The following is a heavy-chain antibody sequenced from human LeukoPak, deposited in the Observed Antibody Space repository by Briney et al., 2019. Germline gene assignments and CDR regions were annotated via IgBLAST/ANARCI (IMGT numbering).Heavy chain of an antibody. Sequence: PGGSLRLSCAAPGFTFSSYDMHWVRQATGKGLEWVSAIGTAGDTYYPGSVKGRFTISRENAKNSLYLQMDSLRAGDTAVYYCARGLYDMSAFDIWGQGTMVTVSS. CDR2: IGTAGDT. D-gene: IGHD3-22*01. J-gene: IGHJ3*02. CDR3: ARGLYDMSAFDI. CDR1: GFTFSSYD. V-gene: IGHV3-13*01.